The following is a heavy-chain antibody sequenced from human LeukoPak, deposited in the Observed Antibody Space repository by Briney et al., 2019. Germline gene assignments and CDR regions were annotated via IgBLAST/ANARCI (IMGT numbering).Heavy chain of an antibody. D-gene: IGHD5-24*01. Sequence: SETLSLTCTVSGGSISSSSYYWGWIRQPPGKGLEWIGSIYYSGSTYYNPSLKSRVTISVDTSKNQFSLKLSSVTAADTAVYYCARQGGRDGYNRRWGQRTLATVSS. J-gene: IGHJ4*02. CDR2: IYYSGST. V-gene: IGHV4-39*01. CDR1: GGSISSSSYY. CDR3: ARQGGRDGYNRR.